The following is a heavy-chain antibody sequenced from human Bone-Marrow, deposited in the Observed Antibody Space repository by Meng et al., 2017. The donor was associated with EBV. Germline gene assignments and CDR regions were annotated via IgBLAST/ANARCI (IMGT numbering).Heavy chain of an antibody. V-gene: IGHV4-34*01. D-gene: IGHD1-26*01. J-gene: IGHJ4*02. CDR3: ARGSLGWELPRPFDY. CDR2: INHSGST. CDR1: GEACSGYY. Sequence: QGGPRPLKPSETLSPTCAGVGEACSGYYRNWIRQPPGKGLELIGEINHSGSTNYNPSLKSRVTISVDTSKNQFSLKLSSVTAADTAVYYCARGSLGWELPRPFDYWGQGTLVTVSS.